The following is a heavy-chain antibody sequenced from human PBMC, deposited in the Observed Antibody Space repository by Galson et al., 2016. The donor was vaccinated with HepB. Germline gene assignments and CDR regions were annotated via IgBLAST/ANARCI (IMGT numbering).Heavy chain of an antibody. CDR3: AGPIRGFCSSISCSGSGAFDY. D-gene: IGHD2-2*01. J-gene: IGHJ4*02. Sequence: SETLSLTCAVSGGSLSESTWWSWVRQPPGKGLEWIGEIYRSGSTKYNPSLKSRVTISVDKSKNQFSLNLSSVTAADTAVYYCAGPIRGFCSSISCSGSGAFDYWGQGTLVTVSS. CDR2: IYRSGST. V-gene: IGHV4-4*02. CDR1: GGSLSESTW.